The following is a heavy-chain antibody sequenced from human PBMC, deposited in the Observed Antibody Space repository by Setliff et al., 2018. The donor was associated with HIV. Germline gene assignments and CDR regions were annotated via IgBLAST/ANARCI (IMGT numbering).Heavy chain of an antibody. Sequence: PSETLSLTCAVHGGPLTDHYWNWIRQSPGKGLEWIAEVHHTGYLNYNPSLKSRVTISVDTSKNQFSLKLSSVTAADTAVYYCARYSTLTTNFDYWGQGTLVTAPQ. V-gene: IGHV4-34*01. D-gene: IGHD4-17*01. CDR3: ARYSTLTTNFDY. CDR1: GGPLTDHY. J-gene: IGHJ4*02. CDR2: VHHTGYL.